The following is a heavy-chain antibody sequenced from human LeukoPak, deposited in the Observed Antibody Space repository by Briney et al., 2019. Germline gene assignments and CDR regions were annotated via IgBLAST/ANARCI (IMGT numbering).Heavy chain of an antibody. CDR1: GGSFSGYY. J-gene: IGHJ4*02. Sequence: SETLSLTCAVYGGSFSGYYWSWIRQPPGKGLEWIGEINHSGSTNYNPSLKSRVTISVDTSKNQFSLKLSSVTAADTAVYYCARGRRPEYRPRVVVVAATPFDYWGQGTLVTVSS. CDR3: ARGRRPEYRPRVVVVAATPFDY. V-gene: IGHV4-34*01. D-gene: IGHD2-15*01. CDR2: INHSGST.